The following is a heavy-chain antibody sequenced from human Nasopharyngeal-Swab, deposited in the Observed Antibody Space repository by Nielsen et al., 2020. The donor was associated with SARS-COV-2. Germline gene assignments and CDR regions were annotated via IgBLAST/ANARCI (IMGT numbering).Heavy chain of an antibody. J-gene: IGHJ5*02. V-gene: IGHV4-39*01. CDR1: GDSIRSITYY. D-gene: IGHD3-10*01. Sequence: GSLRLSCTVSGDSIRSITYYWVWIRQPPGTGLEWIGSINYSGNTYYNPSLKSRVTMSVDPSKNQFSLKLNSVTATDTAVYYCARHGGFGEANWFDPWGQGTLVTVSS. CDR3: ARHGGFGEANWFDP. CDR2: INYSGNT.